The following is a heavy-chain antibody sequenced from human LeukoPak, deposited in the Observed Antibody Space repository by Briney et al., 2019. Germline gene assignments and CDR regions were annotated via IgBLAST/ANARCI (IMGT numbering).Heavy chain of an antibody. D-gene: IGHD2-2*01. CDR2: ISAYNGNT. V-gene: IGHV1-18*01. CDR3: ARDLFLIVVVPAAIHNGMDV. Sequence: ASVKVSCKASGYTFTSYGISWVRQAPGQGLEWMGWISAYNGNTNYAQKLQGRVTMTTDTSTSTAYMEPRSLRSDDTAVYYCARDLFLIVVVPAAIHNGMDVWGQGTTVTVSS. J-gene: IGHJ6*02. CDR1: GYTFTSYG.